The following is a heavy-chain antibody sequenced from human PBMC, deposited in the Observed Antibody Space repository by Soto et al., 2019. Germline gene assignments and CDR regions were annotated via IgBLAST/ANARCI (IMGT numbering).Heavy chain of an antibody. J-gene: IGHJ6*02. D-gene: IGHD6-6*01. CDR1: GFTFSSYS. CDR2: ISSSSSYI. V-gene: IGHV3-21*01. Sequence: GGSLRLSCAASGFTFSSYSMNWVRQAPGKGLEWVSSISSSSSYIYYADSVKGRFTISRDNAENSLYPQMNSLRAEDTAVYYCARDQWIAGRGPEAYYYYYGMDVWGQGTTVTVSS. CDR3: ARDQWIAGRGPEAYYYYYGMDV.